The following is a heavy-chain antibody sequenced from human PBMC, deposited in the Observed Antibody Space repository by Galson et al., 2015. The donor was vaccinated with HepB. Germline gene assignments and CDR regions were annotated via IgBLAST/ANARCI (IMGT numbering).Heavy chain of an antibody. CDR1: GFPFNSFG. CDR2: ISAYNGNT. Sequence: SVKVSCKASGFPFNSFGISWVRQAPGQGLEWMGWISAYNGNTYYAEKFQGRVTLTVDTSTTTAYLELGNLRSDDTALYYCARRNPRRAYDVWGQGTMVIVSS. CDR3: ARRNPRRAYDV. V-gene: IGHV1-18*01. J-gene: IGHJ3*01.